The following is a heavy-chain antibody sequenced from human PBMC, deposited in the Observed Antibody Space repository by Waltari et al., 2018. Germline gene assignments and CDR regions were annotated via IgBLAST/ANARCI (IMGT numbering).Heavy chain of an antibody. CDR3: ARGLYDFWSGYPPFDAFDI. J-gene: IGHJ3*02. CDR1: GYTFTSYY. CDR2: INPSGGST. Sequence: QVQLVQSGAEVKKPGASVTVSCKASGYTFTSYYMHWLRQAPGQGLEWMGIINPSGGSTSYAQKFQGRVTMTRDTSTSTVYMELSSLRSEDTAVYYCARGLYDFWSGYPPFDAFDIWGQGTMVTVSS. D-gene: IGHD3-3*01. V-gene: IGHV1-46*01.